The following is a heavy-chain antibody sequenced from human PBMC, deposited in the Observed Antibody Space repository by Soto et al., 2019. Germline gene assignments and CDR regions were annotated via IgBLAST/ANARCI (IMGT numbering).Heavy chain of an antibody. D-gene: IGHD1-7*01. CDR1: GFTFSSYA. CDR2: IWSDGSNK. CDR3: ARDNWNYVSAFDI. V-gene: IGHV3-33*01. J-gene: IGHJ3*02. Sequence: QVQLVESGGGVVQPGRSLRLSCAASGFTFSSYAIHWVRQAPGKGLEWVAVIWSDGSNKYYADSVKGRFTISRDNSKNTLYLQMTSLRAEDTAVYYCARDNWNYVSAFDIWGQGTVVTVSS.